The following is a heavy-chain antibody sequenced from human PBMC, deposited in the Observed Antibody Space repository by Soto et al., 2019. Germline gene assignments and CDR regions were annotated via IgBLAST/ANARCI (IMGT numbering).Heavy chain of an antibody. CDR2: IWYDGSNK. Sequence: GGSLRLSCAASGFTFSSYGMHWVRQAPGKGLEWVAVIWYDGSNKYYADSVKGRFTISRDNSKNTLYLQMNSLRAEDTAVYYCARDYRWHELVHDDIYYGMDVWGQGTTVTVSS. V-gene: IGHV3-33*01. CDR1: GFTFSSYG. D-gene: IGHD6-13*01. J-gene: IGHJ6*02. CDR3: ARDYRWHELVHDDIYYGMDV.